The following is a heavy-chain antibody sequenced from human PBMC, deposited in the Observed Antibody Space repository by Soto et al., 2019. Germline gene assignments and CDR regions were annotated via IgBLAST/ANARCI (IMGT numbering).Heavy chain of an antibody. D-gene: IGHD3-16*01. CDR2: INPSGGST. V-gene: IGHV1-46*01. J-gene: IGHJ4*02. CDR1: GYTFTSYY. CDR3: ARGLGGHLDY. Sequence: ASVKVSCKASGYTFTSYYMHWVRQAPGQGLEWMGIINPSGGSTSYPQKFQGRVTVTRDTSTTTVYMELSSLRSEDTAVYYCARGLGGHLDYWGQGTPVTVSS.